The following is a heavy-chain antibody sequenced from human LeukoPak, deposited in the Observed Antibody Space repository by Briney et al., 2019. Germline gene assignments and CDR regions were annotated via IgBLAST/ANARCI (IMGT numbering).Heavy chain of an antibody. CDR1: GGSISSSSYY. Sequence: SETLSLTCTVSGGSISSSSYYWGWIRQPPGKGLEWIGSIYYSGNTYYNPSLKSRVTISVDTSKNQFSLKLSSVSAADTAVYFCARDHGGNSHAFDIWGQGTLVTVSS. J-gene: IGHJ3*02. CDR2: IYYSGNT. D-gene: IGHD4-23*01. CDR3: ARDHGGNSHAFDI. V-gene: IGHV4-39*01.